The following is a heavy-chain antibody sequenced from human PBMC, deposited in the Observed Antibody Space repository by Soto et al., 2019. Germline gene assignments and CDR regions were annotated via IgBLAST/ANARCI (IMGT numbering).Heavy chain of an antibody. CDR2: IWYDGSNK. Sequence: SLRLSCAASGFTFSSYGMHWVRQAPGKGLEWVAVIWYDGSNKYYADSVKGRFTISRDNSKNTLYLQMNSLRAEDTAVYYCARDRTYSSGPLYYYGMDVWGQGTTVTVSS. CDR1: GFTFSSYG. CDR3: ARDRTYSSGPLYYYGMDV. V-gene: IGHV3-33*01. D-gene: IGHD6-19*01. J-gene: IGHJ6*02.